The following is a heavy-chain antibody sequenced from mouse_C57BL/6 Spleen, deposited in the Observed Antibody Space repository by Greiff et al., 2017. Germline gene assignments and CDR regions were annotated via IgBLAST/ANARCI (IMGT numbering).Heavy chain of an antibody. Sequence: ESGPGLVKPSQSLSLTCSVTGYSITSGYYWNWIRQFPGNKLEWMGYISYDGSNNYNPSLKNRISITRDTSKNQFFLKLNAVITEDTATYYCERDGDYYGRSLYAMDYWGQGTSGTVSS. CDR1: GYSITSGYY. CDR3: ERDGDYYGRSLYAMDY. V-gene: IGHV3-6*01. D-gene: IGHD1-1*01. J-gene: IGHJ4*01. CDR2: ISYDGSN.